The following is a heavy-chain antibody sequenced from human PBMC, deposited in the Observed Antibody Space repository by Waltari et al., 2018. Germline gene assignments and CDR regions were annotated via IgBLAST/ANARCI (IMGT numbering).Heavy chain of an antibody. V-gene: IGHV3-64D*06. D-gene: IGHD3-16*02. CDR2: IRNNWDTT. CDR3: VKLSSDI. Sequence: EVQLVESGGGFVQSGGSLRLSWSASGFIFSNYAMHWVRQAPGKGQEYVSAIRNNWDTTYYIDAVKGRFSISRDNSKNTLYLKVNSLTTEDSAVYYGVKLSSDIWGQGTRVTVSS. CDR1: GFIFSNYA. J-gene: IGHJ4*02.